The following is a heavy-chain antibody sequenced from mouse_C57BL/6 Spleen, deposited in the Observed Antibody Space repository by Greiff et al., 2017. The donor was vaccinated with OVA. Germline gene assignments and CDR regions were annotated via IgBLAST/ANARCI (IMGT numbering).Heavy chain of an antibody. CDR3: ARRVGYFDY. J-gene: IGHJ2*01. V-gene: IGHV1-69*01. Sequence: QVQLQQSGAELVMPGASVKLSCKASGYTFTSYWMHWVKQRPGQGLEWIGEIDPSDSYTNYNQKFKGKSTLTVDKSSSTAYMQLSSLTSEDSAVYYCARRVGYFDYWGQGTTLTVSS. CDR2: IDPSDSYT. CDR1: GYTFTSYW.